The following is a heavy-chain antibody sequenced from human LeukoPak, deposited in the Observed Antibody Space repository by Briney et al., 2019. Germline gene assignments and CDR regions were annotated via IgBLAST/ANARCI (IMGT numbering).Heavy chain of an antibody. CDR1: GDSIRSYY. D-gene: IGHD3-10*01. CDR2: IYYSGST. CDR3: ARDAKYYYGSRTYFFFEY. V-gene: IGHV4-59*12. J-gene: IGHJ4*02. Sequence: SETLSLTCTVSGDSIRSYYWSWIRQPPGKGLEWIGYIYYSGSTKYNPSLKSRVTISVDTSRNQFSLKLSSVTAADTAVYYCARDAKYYYGSRTYFFFEYWGQGTLLSVSS.